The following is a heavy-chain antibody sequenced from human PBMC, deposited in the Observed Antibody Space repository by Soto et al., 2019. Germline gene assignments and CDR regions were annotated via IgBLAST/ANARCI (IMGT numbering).Heavy chain of an antibody. CDR1: GFTFSSYG. CDR3: ARDCSSTSCPGMDV. Sequence: QVQLVESGGGVVQPGRSLRLSCAASGFTFSSYGMHWVRQAPGKGLEWVAVISYDGSNKYYADSVKGRFTISRDNSKNTLYLQMNSLRAEDTAVYYCARDCSSTSCPGMDVWGQGTTVTVSS. J-gene: IGHJ6*02. CDR2: ISYDGSNK. V-gene: IGHV3-30*03. D-gene: IGHD2-2*01.